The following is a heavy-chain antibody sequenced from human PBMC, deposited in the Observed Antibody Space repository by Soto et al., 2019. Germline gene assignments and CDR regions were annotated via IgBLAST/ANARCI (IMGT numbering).Heavy chain of an antibody. CDR2: IYHSGST. V-gene: IGHV4-4*02. J-gene: IGHJ4*02. D-gene: IGHD6-19*01. CDR3: ARVYKEQWLVTFDY. CDR1: GGSISSSNW. Sequence: SETLSLTCAVSGGSISSSNWWSWVRQPPGKGLEWIGEIYHSGSTNYNPSLKSRVTISVDKSKNQFSLKLSSVTAADTAVYYCARVYKEQWLVTFDYWGQGTLVTVSS.